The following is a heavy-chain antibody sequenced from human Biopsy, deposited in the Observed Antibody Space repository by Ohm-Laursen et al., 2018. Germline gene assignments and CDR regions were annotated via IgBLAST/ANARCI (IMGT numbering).Heavy chain of an antibody. J-gene: IGHJ5*02. Sequence: SVTLSFTCSVSGDSISASTSSYRAWLRQPPGKGLVWIGSIYNSETTFYNPSIKSRVAISVDTSTIQFSLKVPYAPAADTALYYCARHPTGFWFDPWGHGTLVTVSS. V-gene: IGHV4-39*01. CDR3: ARHPTGFWFDP. CDR2: IYNSETT. CDR1: GDSISASTSSY.